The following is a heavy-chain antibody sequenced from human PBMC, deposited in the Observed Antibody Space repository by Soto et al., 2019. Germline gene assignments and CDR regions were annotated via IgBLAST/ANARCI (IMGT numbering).Heavy chain of an antibody. J-gene: IGHJ5*02. D-gene: IGHD1-26*01. V-gene: IGHV1-18*01. Sequence: GASVNVSCKASGYTFTNYGISWVRQAPGQGLEWMGWISAYNGNTNYAQKLQGRVTMTTDTSTSTGYMELRTLRSDDTAVYYCVRIVGADRRWFDPWGQGTLVTVSS. CDR2: ISAYNGNT. CDR3: VRIVGADRRWFDP. CDR1: GYTFTNYG.